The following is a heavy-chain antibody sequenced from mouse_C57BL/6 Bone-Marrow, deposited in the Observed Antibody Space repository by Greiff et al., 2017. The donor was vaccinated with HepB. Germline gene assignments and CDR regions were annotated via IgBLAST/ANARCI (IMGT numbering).Heavy chain of an antibody. J-gene: IGHJ2*01. Sequence: QVHVKQPGAELVRPGSSVKLSCKASGYTFTSYWMDWVKQRPGQGLEWIGNIYPSDSETHYNQKFKDKATLTVDKSSSTAYMQLSSLTSEDSAVYYCARSGRLRRPFDYWGQGTTLTVSS. D-gene: IGHD2-4*01. V-gene: IGHV1-61*01. CDR3: ARSGRLRRPFDY. CDR1: GYTFTSYW. CDR2: IYPSDSET.